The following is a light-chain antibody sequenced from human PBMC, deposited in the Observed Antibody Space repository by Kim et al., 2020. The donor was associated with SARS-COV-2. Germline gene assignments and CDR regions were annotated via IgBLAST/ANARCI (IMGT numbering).Light chain of an antibody. Sequence: EIVLTQYPATLSLSPGERATLSCRASQSVSSYLAWYQQKPGQAPRLLIYDASNGATGIPARFSGSGSGTDFTLTISSLGPEDFAVYYCQQRSNVIFTFGPGTKVDIK. J-gene: IGKJ3*01. CDR1: QSVSSY. V-gene: IGKV3-11*01. CDR2: DAS. CDR3: QQRSNVIFT.